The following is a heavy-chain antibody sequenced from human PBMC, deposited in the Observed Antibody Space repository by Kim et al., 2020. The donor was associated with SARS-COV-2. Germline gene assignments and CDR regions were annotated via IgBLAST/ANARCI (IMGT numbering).Heavy chain of an antibody. CDR3: AKDTSTVSILYYYYYGMDV. CDR1: GFTFSSYA. V-gene: IGHV3-23*01. Sequence: GGSLRLSCAASGFTFSSYAMSWVRQAPGKGLEWVSAISGSGGSTYYADSVKGRFTISRDNSKNTLYLQMNSLRAEDTAVYYCAKDTSTVSILYYYYYGMDVWGQGTTVTVSS. D-gene: IGHD4-17*01. CDR2: ISGSGGST. J-gene: IGHJ6*02.